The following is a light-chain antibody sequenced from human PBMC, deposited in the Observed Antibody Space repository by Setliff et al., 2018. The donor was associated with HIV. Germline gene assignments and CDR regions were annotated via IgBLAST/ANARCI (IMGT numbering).Light chain of an antibody. V-gene: IGLV1-40*01. Sequence: QSVLTQPPSVSGAPGQRVTISCTGSSSNIGAGYDVHWYQQLPGTAPKRLIYGNNNRPSGVPDRFSGSKSGASASLAITGLQAEDEADYYCQSYDSILCVSVFGSGTKVTV. J-gene: IGLJ1*01. CDR1: SSNIGAGYD. CDR3: QSYDSILCVSV. CDR2: GNN.